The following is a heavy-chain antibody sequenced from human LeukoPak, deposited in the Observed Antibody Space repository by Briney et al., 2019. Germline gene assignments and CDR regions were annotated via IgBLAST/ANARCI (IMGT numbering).Heavy chain of an antibody. V-gene: IGHV3-30*04. J-gene: IGHJ3*02. CDR2: ISNDGSNK. CDR1: GFTFSTYA. D-gene: IGHD6-19*01. CDR3: AKVNLPYSSGSTKTRGAFDM. Sequence: GRSLRLSCAASGFTFSTYAIHWVRQAPGKGLEWVAVISNDGSNKYYADSVKGRFTISRDNSKNTLYLRMNSLRAEDTAVYYCAKVNLPYSSGSTKTRGAFDMWGQGTMVTVSS.